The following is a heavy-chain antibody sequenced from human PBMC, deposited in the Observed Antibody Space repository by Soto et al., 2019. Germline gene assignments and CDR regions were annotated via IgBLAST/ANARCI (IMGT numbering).Heavy chain of an antibody. CDR3: ARDRPNSGFDY. V-gene: IGHV3-33*01. D-gene: IGHD7-27*01. J-gene: IGHJ4*02. Sequence: ESGGGVVQPGRSLRLSCAASGFTFNSYGMHWVRQPPGKGLEWVAVIWYDGSNKYYGDSVKGRFTISRDNSKNTLYLQMNSLRAEDTAVYYCARDRPNSGFDYWGQGTLVTVSS. CDR2: IWYDGSNK. CDR1: GFTFNSYG.